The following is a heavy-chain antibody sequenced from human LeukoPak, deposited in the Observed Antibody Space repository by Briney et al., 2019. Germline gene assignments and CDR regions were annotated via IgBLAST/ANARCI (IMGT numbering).Heavy chain of an antibody. CDR1: GGSISSGDYY. J-gene: IGHJ3*02. CDR3: AYYDFWSGDPAFDI. CDR2: IYYSGST. V-gene: IGHV4-30-4*08. D-gene: IGHD3-3*01. Sequence: SQTLSLTCTVSGGSISSGDYYWSWIRQPPGKGLEWIGYIYYSGSTYYNPSLQSRVTISVDTSKNQFSLKLSSVTAADTAVYYCAYYDFWSGDPAFDIWGQGTMVTVSS.